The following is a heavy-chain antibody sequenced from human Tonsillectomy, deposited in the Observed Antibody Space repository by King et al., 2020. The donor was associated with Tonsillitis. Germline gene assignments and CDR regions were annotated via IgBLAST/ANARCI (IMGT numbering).Heavy chain of an antibody. CDR2: IRYDESNQ. V-gene: IGHV3-30*02. CDR3: AKEYYDSSGYYYFFDY. J-gene: IGHJ4*02. D-gene: IGHD3-22*01. Sequence: VQLVESGGGVVQPGGSLRLSCAVSGFTFSTYGMHWVRQAPGKGLEWVAFIRYDESNQYYADSVKGRFTISRDNSKNTLYLQMNSLRVEDTAVYYCAKEYYDSSGYYYFFDYWGQGTLVTVSS. CDR1: GFTFSTYG.